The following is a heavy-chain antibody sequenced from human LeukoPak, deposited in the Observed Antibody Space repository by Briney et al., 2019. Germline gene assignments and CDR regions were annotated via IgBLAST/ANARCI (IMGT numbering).Heavy chain of an antibody. D-gene: IGHD1-26*01. V-gene: IGHV1-18*01. Sequence: GASVKVSCKASGYTFTSYGISWVRQAPGQGLEWMGWISAYNGNTNYAQKLQGRVTMTTDTSTSTAYMELRSLRSDDTAVYYCARGSWEVGARGAFDYWGQGTLVTVSS. CDR2: ISAYNGNT. CDR3: ARGSWEVGARGAFDY. J-gene: IGHJ4*02. CDR1: GYTFTSYG.